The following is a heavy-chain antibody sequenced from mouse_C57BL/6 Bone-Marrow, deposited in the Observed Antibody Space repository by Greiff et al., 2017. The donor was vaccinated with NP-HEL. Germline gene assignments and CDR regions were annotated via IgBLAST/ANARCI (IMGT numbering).Heavy chain of an antibody. CDR2: ISSGGSYT. CDR3: ARLDWYYFDY. V-gene: IGHV5-6*01. J-gene: IGHJ2*01. Sequence: EVQLQESGGDLVKPGGSLKLSCAASGFTFSSYGMSWVRQTPDKRLEWVATISSGGSYTYYPDSVKGRFTISRDNAKNTLYLQMSSLKSEDTAMYYCARLDWYYFDYWGQGTTLTVSS. D-gene: IGHD4-1*01. CDR1: GFTFSSYG.